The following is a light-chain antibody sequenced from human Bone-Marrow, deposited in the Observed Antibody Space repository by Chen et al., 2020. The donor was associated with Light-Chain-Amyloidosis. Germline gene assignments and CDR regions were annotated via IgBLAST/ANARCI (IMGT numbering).Light chain of an antibody. V-gene: IGKV2D-29*02. CDR3: MQSIHLRT. CDR1: QSLLYSNGVTY. Sequence: DVVMTQTPPSLSVTPGQPASISCKSSQSLLYSNGVTYLYWFLQKPGQSPQLLIYEAFNRFSGVPHRFSGSGSGTDFTLKISRVEAEDVGTYYCMQSIHLRTFGQGTKVEIK. CDR2: EAF. J-gene: IGKJ1*01.